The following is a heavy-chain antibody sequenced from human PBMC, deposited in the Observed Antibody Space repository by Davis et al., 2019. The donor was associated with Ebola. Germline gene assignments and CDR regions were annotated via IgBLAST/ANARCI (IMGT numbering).Heavy chain of an antibody. V-gene: IGHV3-66*02. CDR3: ARGISGGTVTLGD. D-gene: IGHD3-16*01. J-gene: IGHJ1*01. Sequence: PGGSLRLSCAASGFTVSSNYMSWVRQAPGKGLEWVAVIYSSGRTFYADSVKGRFTISRDNSNNTLYLQMDTLRSEETAVYHCARGISGGTVTLGDWGQGTLVTVFS. CDR2: IYSSGRT. CDR1: GFTVSSNY.